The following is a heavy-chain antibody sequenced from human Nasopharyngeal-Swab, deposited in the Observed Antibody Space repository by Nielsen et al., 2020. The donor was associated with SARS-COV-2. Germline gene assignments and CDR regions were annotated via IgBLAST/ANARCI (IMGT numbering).Heavy chain of an antibody. V-gene: IGHV6-1*01. CDR1: GDSVSSSSAA. D-gene: IGHD4-17*01. Sequence: TLSLTCAISGDSVSSSSAAWNWIRQSPSRGLEWLGRTYYRSKWYNDYAVSVKSRITINPDTSKNQFSLHLNSVTHEDTAVYYCARARGAYGDYYYYYYTDVWGKGTTVTVSS. J-gene: IGHJ6*03. CDR3: ARARGAYGDYYYYYYTDV. CDR2: TYYRSKWYN.